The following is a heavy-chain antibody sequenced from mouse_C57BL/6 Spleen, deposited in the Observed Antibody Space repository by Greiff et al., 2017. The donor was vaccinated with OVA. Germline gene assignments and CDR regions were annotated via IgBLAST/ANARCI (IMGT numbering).Heavy chain of an antibody. CDR3: ARSNYDYDGGHFDV. Sequence: EVKLVESGPGMVKPSQSLSLTCTVTGYSITSGYDWHWIRHFPGNKLEWMGYISYSGSTNYNPSLKSRISITHDTSKNHFFLKLNSVTTEDTATYYCARSNYDYDGGHFDVWGTGTTVTVSS. CDR1: GYSITSGYD. CDR2: ISYSGST. D-gene: IGHD2-4*01. J-gene: IGHJ1*03. V-gene: IGHV3-1*01.